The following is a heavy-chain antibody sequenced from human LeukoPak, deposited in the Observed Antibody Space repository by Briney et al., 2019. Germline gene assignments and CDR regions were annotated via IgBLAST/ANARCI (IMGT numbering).Heavy chain of an antibody. CDR2: IIPIFGTA. CDR1: GGTFSSYA. V-gene: IGHV1-69*13. CDR3: ARGRYFDWLPYYYYYGMDV. Sequence: ASVKVSCKASGGTFSSYAISWVRQAPGQGLEWMGGIIPIFGTANYAQKFQGRVTITADESTSTAYMELSSLRSEDTAVYYCARGRYFDWLPYYYYYGMDVWGKGTTVTVSS. J-gene: IGHJ6*04. D-gene: IGHD3-9*01.